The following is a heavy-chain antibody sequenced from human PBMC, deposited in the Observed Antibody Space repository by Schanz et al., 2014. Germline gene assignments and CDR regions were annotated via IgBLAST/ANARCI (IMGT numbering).Heavy chain of an antibody. CDR1: GFTFSSYA. Sequence: QVHLVESGGGVVQPGGSLRLSCAGSGFTFSSYAMSWIRQAPGKGLEWVSYISSSGSYTNYADSVKGRFTISRDNGKNSLYLQMNSLRAEDTAVYYCARPSDSSWYMDVWGKGTTVTVSS. V-gene: IGHV3-11*06. D-gene: IGHD2-21*02. CDR3: ARPSDSSWYMDV. J-gene: IGHJ6*03. CDR2: ISSSGSYT.